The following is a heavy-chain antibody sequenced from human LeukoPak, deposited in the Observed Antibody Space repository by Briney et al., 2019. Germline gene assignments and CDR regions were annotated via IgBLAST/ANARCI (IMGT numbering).Heavy chain of an antibody. CDR1: GFTFSSYA. CDR3: ARATASRFDY. CDR2: ISNSDYST. V-gene: IGHV3-23*01. D-gene: IGHD4-17*01. J-gene: IGHJ4*02. Sequence: GGSLRLSCAASGFTFSSYAMSWVRQAPGKGLEWVSTISNSDYSTYYADSVKGRFTISRANSENTLYLQMNNLRAEDTAVYYCARATASRFDYWGQGTLVTVSS.